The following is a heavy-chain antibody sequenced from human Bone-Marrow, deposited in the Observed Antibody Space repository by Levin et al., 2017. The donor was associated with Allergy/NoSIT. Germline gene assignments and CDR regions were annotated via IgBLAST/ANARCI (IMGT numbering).Heavy chain of an antibody. CDR3: ARDLSRTALDS. Sequence: QLGESLKISCAASGFTFSNHGMYWVRQAPGKGLEWVALIWYDGSKKYYADSVKGRFTISRDDSENTLYLQMNSLRAEDTAVYCCARDLSRTALDSWGQGTLVTVSS. D-gene: IGHD2-21*02. CDR2: IWYDGSKK. J-gene: IGHJ4*02. CDR1: GFTFSNHG. V-gene: IGHV3-33*01.